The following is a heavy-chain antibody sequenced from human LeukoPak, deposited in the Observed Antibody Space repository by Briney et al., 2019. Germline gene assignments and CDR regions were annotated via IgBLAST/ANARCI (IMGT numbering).Heavy chain of an antibody. Sequence: GGSLRLSCAASGFTVSSNYMSWVRQAPGKGLEWVAVIYSGGSTYYADSVKGRFTISRDTSKNTMYLQMNSLKAEDTAVYYCASGGSYPYYFDYWGQGTLVTVSS. D-gene: IGHD1-26*01. CDR3: ASGGSYPYYFDY. CDR1: GFTVSSNY. CDR2: IYSGGST. V-gene: IGHV3-53*01. J-gene: IGHJ4*02.